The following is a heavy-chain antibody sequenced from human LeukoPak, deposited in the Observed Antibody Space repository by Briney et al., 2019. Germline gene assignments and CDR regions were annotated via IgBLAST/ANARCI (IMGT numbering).Heavy chain of an antibody. CDR1: GFTFSSYS. CDR3: ARAAATGTEPNRVDP. CDR2: ISSSSSYI. J-gene: IGHJ5*02. Sequence: GGSLRLSCAASGFTFSSYSMNWVRQAPGQGLEWVSSISSSSSYIYYADSVKGRFTISRDNAKNSLYLQMNSLRAEDTAVYYCARAAATGTEPNRVDPWGQGTLVTVSS. D-gene: IGHD1-14*01. V-gene: IGHV3-21*01.